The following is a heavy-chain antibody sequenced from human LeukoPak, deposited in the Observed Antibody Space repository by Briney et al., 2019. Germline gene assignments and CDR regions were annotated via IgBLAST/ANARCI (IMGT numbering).Heavy chain of an antibody. J-gene: IGHJ6*02. V-gene: IGHV3-7*01. CDR3: ARVLRGYSYGFYYYYGMDV. CDR1: GFTLSDRT. CDR2: IKQDGSEK. Sequence: SGGSLRLSCAASGFTLSDRTMHWVRQGPGKGLEWVANIKQDGSEKYYVDSVKGRFTISRDNAKNSLYLQMNSLRAEDTAVYYCARVLRGYSYGFYYYYGMDVWGQGTTVTVSS. D-gene: IGHD5-18*01.